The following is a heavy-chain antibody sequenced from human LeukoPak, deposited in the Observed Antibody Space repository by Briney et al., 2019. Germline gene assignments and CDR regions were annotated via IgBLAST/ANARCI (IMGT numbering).Heavy chain of an antibody. Sequence: PSGTLSLTCAVSGGSISSSNWWSWVRQPPGKGLEWIGEIYHSGSTNYNPSLKSRVTISVDTSKNQFSLKLSSVTAADTAVYYCARGDVVVVPARGGDYYYYYMDVWGKGTTVTVSS. J-gene: IGHJ6*03. CDR2: IYHSGST. CDR1: GGSISSSNW. CDR3: ARGDVVVVPARGGDYYYYYMDV. V-gene: IGHV4-4*02. D-gene: IGHD2-2*01.